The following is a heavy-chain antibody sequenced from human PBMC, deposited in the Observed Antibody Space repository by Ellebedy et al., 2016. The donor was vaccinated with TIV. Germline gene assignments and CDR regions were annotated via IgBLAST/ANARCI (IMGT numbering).Heavy chain of an antibody. D-gene: IGHD5-18*01. CDR3: AREPRDPAIYYGMDV. Sequence: GESLKISCAASGFTVSSNYMSWVSQAPGKGLEWVSVIYSGGSTYYADAVKGRFTISRDHSKNTLYLQMNSLRAEDTAVYYCAREPRDPAIYYGMDVWGQGTTVTVSS. CDR2: IYSGGST. J-gene: IGHJ6*02. V-gene: IGHV3-53*01. CDR1: GFTVSSNY.